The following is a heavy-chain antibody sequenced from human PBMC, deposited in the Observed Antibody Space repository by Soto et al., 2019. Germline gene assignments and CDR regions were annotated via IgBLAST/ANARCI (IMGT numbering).Heavy chain of an antibody. D-gene: IGHD2-21*01. Sequence: WGSLRLSCAASGFTFSSYGMHWVRQAPGRGLEWVAVISYDGSNKYYADSVKGRFTISRDNSKNTLYLQMNSLRAEDTAVYYCCGSLYYYYGMDVWGQGTTVTVSS. CDR1: GFTFSSYG. J-gene: IGHJ6*02. V-gene: IGHV3-30*03. CDR2: ISYDGSNK. CDR3: CGSLYYYYGMDV.